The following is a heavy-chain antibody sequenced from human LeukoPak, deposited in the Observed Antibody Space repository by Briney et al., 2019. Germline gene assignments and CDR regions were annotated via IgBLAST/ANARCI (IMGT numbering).Heavy chain of an antibody. Sequence: GGSLRLSCTASGFTFKEYAMHWVRQAPGKGLEWVSSISRRSGYIYYADSVKGRFTISRDYAKNSPYLQLNSLAVADTAVYYCARDPATDWSVSYYFDFWGQGALVTVSS. CDR2: ISRRSGYI. D-gene: IGHD2-21*01. CDR3: ARDPATDWSVSYYFDF. CDR1: GFTFKEYA. V-gene: IGHV3-21*06. J-gene: IGHJ4*02.